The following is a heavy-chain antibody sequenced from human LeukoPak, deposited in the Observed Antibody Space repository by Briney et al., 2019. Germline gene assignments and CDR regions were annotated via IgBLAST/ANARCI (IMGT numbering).Heavy chain of an antibody. CDR2: IYYSGST. CDR1: GGSISSYY. Sequence: SETLSLTCTVSGGSISSYYWSWIRQPPGKGLEWIGYIYYSGSTNYNPSLKSRVTISVDTSKNQFSLKLSSVTAADTAVYYCARSRGKGDAFDSWGQGTMVTVSS. D-gene: IGHD4-23*01. V-gene: IGHV4-59*08. CDR3: ARSRGKGDAFDS. J-gene: IGHJ3*02.